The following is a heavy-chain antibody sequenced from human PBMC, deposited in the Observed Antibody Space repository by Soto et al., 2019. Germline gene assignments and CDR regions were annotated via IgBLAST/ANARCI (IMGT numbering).Heavy chain of an antibody. V-gene: IGHV1-18*01. CDR2: ISAYNGNT. Sequence: QVQLVQSGAEVKKPGASVKVSCKASGYTFTSYGISWVRQAPGQGLEWMGWISAYNGNTNYAQKLQGRVTMTTDTSTSKASRELRGLRSDDTAVYYCARVRLAKDFWSGSGWFDPWGQGTLVTVSS. J-gene: IGHJ5*02. D-gene: IGHD3-3*01. CDR3: ARVRLAKDFWSGSGWFDP. CDR1: GYTFTSYG.